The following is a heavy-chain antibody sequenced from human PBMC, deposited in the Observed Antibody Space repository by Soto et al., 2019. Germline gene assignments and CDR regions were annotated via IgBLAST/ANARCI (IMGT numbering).Heavy chain of an antibody. CDR2: LNEDGSFT. Sequence: EVQLVESGGGLVRPGGSLRLSCVASEFTFSSYWMHWVRQVPGKGLVWVSRLNEDGSFTTYADSVKGRFTISRDNAKKTLYLQMNSLRDEDTAVYYCARDLSGRADVWGQGTTVTVSS. J-gene: IGHJ6*02. V-gene: IGHV3-74*01. D-gene: IGHD3-10*01. CDR1: EFTFSSYW. CDR3: ARDLSGRADV.